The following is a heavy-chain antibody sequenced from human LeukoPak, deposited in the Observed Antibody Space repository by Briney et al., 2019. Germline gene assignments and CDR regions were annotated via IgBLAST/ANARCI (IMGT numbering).Heavy chain of an antibody. Sequence: GGSLRLSCAASGFTFSNYGMHWVRQAPGKGLEWVAFISYDGSNKYYADSVKGRFTISRDNSKNTLYLQMNSLRAEDTAIYYCAKGHWDGSGSYNDYWGQGTLVTVSS. D-gene: IGHD3-10*01. CDR2: ISYDGSNK. J-gene: IGHJ4*02. CDR3: AKGHWDGSGSYNDY. CDR1: GFTFSNYG. V-gene: IGHV3-30*18.